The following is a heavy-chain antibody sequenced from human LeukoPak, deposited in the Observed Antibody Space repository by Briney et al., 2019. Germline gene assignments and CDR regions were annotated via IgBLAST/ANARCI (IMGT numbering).Heavy chain of an antibody. Sequence: SETLSLTCTVSGGSISSYYWSWIRQPPGKGLEWIGYIYYSGSTNYNPSLKSRVTISVDTSKSQFSLKLSSVTAADTAVYYCARAKDYGDYVNDNFDYWGQGTLVTVSS. J-gene: IGHJ4*02. D-gene: IGHD4-17*01. CDR2: IYYSGST. CDR1: GGSISSYY. V-gene: IGHV4-59*12. CDR3: ARAKDYGDYVNDNFDY.